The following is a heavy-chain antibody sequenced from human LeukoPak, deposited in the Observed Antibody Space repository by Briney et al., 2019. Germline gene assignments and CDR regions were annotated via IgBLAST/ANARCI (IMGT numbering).Heavy chain of an antibody. CDR1: GFTFSSYA. CDR3: AKGKQWELPLDF. J-gene: IGHJ4*02. Sequence: GGSLRLSCAASGFTFSSYAMSWVRQAPGKGLEWVSAISNSDDKTYYADSVKGRFTISRDNSKNTLYLQMHSLRVEDTAVYKCAKGKQWELPLDFWGQGTPVTVSS. V-gene: IGHV3-23*01. CDR2: ISNSDDKT. D-gene: IGHD1-26*01.